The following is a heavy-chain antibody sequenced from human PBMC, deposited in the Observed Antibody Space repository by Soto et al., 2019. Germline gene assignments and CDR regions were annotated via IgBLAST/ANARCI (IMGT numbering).Heavy chain of an antibody. CDR3: ARVGASYYDFWSGYYDYYYYGMDV. J-gene: IGHJ6*02. V-gene: IGHV3-48*02. CDR1: GFTFSSYS. CDR2: ISSSSSTI. Sequence: GGSLRLSCAASGFTFSSYSMNWVRQAPGKGLEWVSYISSSSSTIYYADSVKGRFTISRDNAKNSLYLQMNSLRDEDTAVYYCARVGASYYDFWSGYYDYYYYGMDVWGQGTTVTVSS. D-gene: IGHD3-3*01.